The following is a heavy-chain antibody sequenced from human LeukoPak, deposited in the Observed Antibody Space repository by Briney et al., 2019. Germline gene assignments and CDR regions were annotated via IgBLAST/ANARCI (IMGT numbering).Heavy chain of an antibody. D-gene: IGHD3/OR15-3a*01. CDR3: ARHAGDWPCWNCDL. J-gene: IGHJ2*01. CDR1: GVSIRGLY. CDR2: IYYSGHT. Sequence: PSETLPLSCTVSGVSIRGLYWSWIRQPPGKGLEWIGYIYYSGHTSNNPSLNSRVTISVDTFKKQFSLKLTSVTAADTAVYYCARHAGDWPCWNCDLWGGDTLRTVSS. V-gene: IGHV4-59*08.